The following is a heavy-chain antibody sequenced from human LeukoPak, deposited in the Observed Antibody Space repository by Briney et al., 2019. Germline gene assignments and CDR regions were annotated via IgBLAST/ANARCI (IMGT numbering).Heavy chain of an antibody. J-gene: IGHJ6*02. D-gene: IGHD3-10*01. Sequence: ASVKVSCKASGYTFTSYYMHWVRQAPRQGLEWMGIINPSGGSTSYAQKFQGRVTMTRDTSTSTVYMELSSLRSEDTAVYYCARVNADGGYYYYGMDVWGQGTTVTVSS. CDR2: INPSGGST. CDR3: ARVNADGGYYYYGMDV. CDR1: GYTFTSYY. V-gene: IGHV1-46*01.